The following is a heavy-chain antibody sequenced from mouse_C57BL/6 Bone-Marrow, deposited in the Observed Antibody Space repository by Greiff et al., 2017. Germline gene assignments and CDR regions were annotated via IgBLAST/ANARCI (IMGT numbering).Heavy chain of an antibody. J-gene: IGHJ3*01. D-gene: IGHD1-1*01. CDR2: INPYNGGT. V-gene: IGHV1-19*01. CDR1: GYTFTDYY. Sequence: VQLQQSGPVLVKPGASVKMSCKASGYTFTDYYMNWVKQSHGKSLEWIGVINPYNGGTSYNQKFKGKATLTVDKSSSTAYMELNSLTSEDSAVYYCARQYQFITSYWGQGTLVTVSA. CDR3: ARQYQFITSY.